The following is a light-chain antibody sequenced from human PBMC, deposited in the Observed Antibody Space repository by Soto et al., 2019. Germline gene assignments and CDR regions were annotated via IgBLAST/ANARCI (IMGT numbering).Light chain of an antibody. CDR2: GAS. Sequence: TVRTQSPATVCVSPGERATRSCTASQSVNSNLAWYQQKLGQAPRVLIYGASTRATGIPARFSGSGSGTEFTLTCSSRQPEDVATYFCQQVYGHPPAVGPGTRLEIK. CDR1: QSVNSN. CDR3: QQVYGHPPA. V-gene: IGKV3-15*01. J-gene: IGKJ5*01.